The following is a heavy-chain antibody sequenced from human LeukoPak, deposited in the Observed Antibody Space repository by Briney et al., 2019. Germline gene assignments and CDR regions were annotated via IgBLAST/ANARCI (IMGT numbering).Heavy chain of an antibody. D-gene: IGHD3-22*01. Sequence: KASETLSLTCAVSGASISSYNWWSWVRQPPGKGLEWIGEIYHGGSTAYNPSLMSRVTISVDKSKNQFSLKLTSVTAADTAVYYCARPVYYYDSRGYYYYDYWGQGTLVAVSS. J-gene: IGHJ4*02. CDR3: ARPVYYYDSRGYYYYDY. V-gene: IGHV4-4*02. CDR2: IYHGGST. CDR1: GASISSYNW.